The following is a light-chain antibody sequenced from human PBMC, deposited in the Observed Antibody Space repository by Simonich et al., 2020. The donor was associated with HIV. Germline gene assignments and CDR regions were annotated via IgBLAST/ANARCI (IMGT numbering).Light chain of an antibody. V-gene: IGKV3-15*01. J-gene: IGKJ4*01. CDR3: QQRCNWPPALT. CDR2: GAS. CDR1: QSVSSN. Sequence: ELVMTQSHATLSVSPGERATLSCRANQSVSSNLAWYQQKPGQAPRLLSDGASTKATGIPARFSGSGSGTEFTLTISSLEPEDFAVYYCQQRCNWPPALTFGGGTKVKIK.